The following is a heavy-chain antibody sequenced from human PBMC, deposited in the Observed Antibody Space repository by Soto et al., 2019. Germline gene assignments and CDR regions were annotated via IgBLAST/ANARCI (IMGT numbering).Heavy chain of an antibody. V-gene: IGHV1-69*13. CDR1: GGTFSSYA. CDR3: ARDPYDPDVGDD. Sequence: SVKVSCKASGGTFSSYAISWVRQAPGQGLEWMGGIIPIFGTANYAQKFQGRVTITADESTSTAYMELSSQRSEDTAVSYCARDPYDPDVGDDWGQGTLVTVSS. D-gene: IGHD3-16*01. J-gene: IGHJ4*02. CDR2: IIPIFGTA.